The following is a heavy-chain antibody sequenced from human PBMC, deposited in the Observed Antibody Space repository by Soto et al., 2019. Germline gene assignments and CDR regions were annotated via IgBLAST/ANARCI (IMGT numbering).Heavy chain of an antibody. V-gene: IGHV3-23*01. J-gene: IGHJ4*02. D-gene: IGHD3-16*01. CDR2: ISGSGDGT. CDR3: AKDKGVRGSSYVGD. Sequence: EVPLWESGGGLVQPGGSLRLSCVASGFSFNNYAMTWVRQAPGKGLEWVSGISGSGDGTYYADYVKDRFSVSRDKSTSTVYLQLSSLRVEDTAVYYCAKDKGVRGSSYVGDWGQGAVVIVSS. CDR1: GFSFNNYA.